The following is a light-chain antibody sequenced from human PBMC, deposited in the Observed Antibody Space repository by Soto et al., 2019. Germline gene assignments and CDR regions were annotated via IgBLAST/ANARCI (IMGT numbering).Light chain of an antibody. Sequence: DIRMTQSPSFVSASVGDRVTIACRASQGISRWVAWYQQRPGKAPELLIYGASSLQSGVPSRFSGSGSGTDFTLTISSLQPEDFATYYCQQANSFLLTFGQGTRLEIK. J-gene: IGKJ5*01. CDR1: QGISRW. CDR2: GAS. CDR3: QQANSFLLT. V-gene: IGKV1-12*01.